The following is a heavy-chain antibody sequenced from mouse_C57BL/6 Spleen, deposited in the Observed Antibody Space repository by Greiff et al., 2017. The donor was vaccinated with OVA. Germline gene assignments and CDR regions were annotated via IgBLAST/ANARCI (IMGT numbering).Heavy chain of an antibody. J-gene: IGHJ4*01. CDR3: ARDPYYYGSRYYAMDY. CDR1: GYTFTGYW. Sequence: VKLQESGAELMKPGASVKLSCKATGYTFTGYWIEWVKQRPGHGLEWIGEILPGSGSTNYNEKFKGKATFTADTSSNTAYMQLSSLTTEDSAIYYCARDPYYYGSRYYAMDYWGQGTSVTVSS. D-gene: IGHD1-1*01. CDR2: ILPGSGST. V-gene: IGHV1-9*01.